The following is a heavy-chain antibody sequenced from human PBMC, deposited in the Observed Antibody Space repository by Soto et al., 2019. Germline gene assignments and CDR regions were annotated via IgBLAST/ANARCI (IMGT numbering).Heavy chain of an antibody. CDR1: GYSFTSYW. V-gene: IGHV5-51*01. CDR2: IYPGDSDT. CDR3: ASFGGYSYGYSAFDI. Sequence: GESLKISCKGSGYSFTSYWIGWVRQMPGKGLEWMGIIYPGDSDTRYSPSFQGQVTISADKSISTAYLQWSSLKASDTAMYYCASFGGYSYGYSAFDIWGQGTMVTVSS. D-gene: IGHD5-18*01. J-gene: IGHJ3*02.